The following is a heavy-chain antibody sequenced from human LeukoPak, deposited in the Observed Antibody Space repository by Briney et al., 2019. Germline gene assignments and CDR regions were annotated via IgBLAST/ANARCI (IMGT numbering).Heavy chain of an antibody. J-gene: IGHJ4*02. D-gene: IGHD3/OR15-3a*01. CDR2: IYHSGST. V-gene: IGHV4-38-2*02. Sequence: PSETLSLTCTVSGYSISFGYYWGWIRQPPGKGLEWIGSIYHSGSTYYNPSLKSRVTISVDTSKNQFSLKLTSVTAADTAVYYCARQTGSGLFILPGGQGTLVTVSS. CDR3: ARQTGSGLFILP. CDR1: GYSISFGYY.